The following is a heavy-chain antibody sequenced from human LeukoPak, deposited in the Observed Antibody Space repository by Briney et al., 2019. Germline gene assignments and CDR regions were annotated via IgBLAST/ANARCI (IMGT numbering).Heavy chain of an antibody. Sequence: GGSLRLSCAASGFTFSSYAMSWVRQAPGKGLEWVSVISGSGGSTYYADSVRGRFTISRDNSKNALYLQMNSLRAEDTAVYYCAKDEYCGGDCYIQHWGQGTLVTVSS. D-gene: IGHD2-21*02. CDR1: GFTFSSYA. CDR2: ISGSGGST. V-gene: IGHV3-23*01. J-gene: IGHJ1*01. CDR3: AKDEYCGGDCYIQH.